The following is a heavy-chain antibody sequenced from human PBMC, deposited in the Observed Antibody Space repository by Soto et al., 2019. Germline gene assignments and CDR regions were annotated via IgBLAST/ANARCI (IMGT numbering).Heavy chain of an antibody. J-gene: IGHJ6*02. V-gene: IGHV1-18*04. CDR1: GYTFTSYG. D-gene: IGHD3-9*01. Sequence: ASVKVSCKASGYTFTSYGISWVRQAPGQGLEWMGWIGAYNGNTNYAQKLQGRVTMTTDTSTSTAYMELRSLRSDDTAVYYCARAFFDYDILTIYGMDVWGQGTTVTVSS. CDR3: ARAFFDYDILTIYGMDV. CDR2: IGAYNGNT.